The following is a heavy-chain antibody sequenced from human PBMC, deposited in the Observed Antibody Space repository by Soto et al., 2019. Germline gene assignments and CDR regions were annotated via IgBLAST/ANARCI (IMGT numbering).Heavy chain of an antibody. CDR2: INHSGST. CDR3: ARGLSCSSTSCYRN. J-gene: IGHJ4*02. D-gene: IGHD2-2*02. CDR1: GGSFSGYY. Sequence: QVQLQQWGAGLLKPSETLSLTCAVYGGSFSGYYWSWIRQPPGKGLEWIGEINHSGSTNYNPSLKSRVTISVDTSKNQFSLKLSSVTAEDTAVYYCARGLSCSSTSCYRNWGQGTLVTVSS. V-gene: IGHV4-34*01.